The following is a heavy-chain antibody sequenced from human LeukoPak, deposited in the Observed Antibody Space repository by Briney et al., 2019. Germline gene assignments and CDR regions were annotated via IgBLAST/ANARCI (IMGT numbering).Heavy chain of an antibody. D-gene: IGHD6-19*01. CDR2: IKEDGGEQ. J-gene: IGHJ4*02. V-gene: IGHV3-7*01. Sequence: GGSLRLSCAASGFTFSTYWMTWVRQTPGKGLEWVANIKEDGGEQNYVDSVEGRFTISRDNPKNSVFLQMNSLRAEDTAVYYCARDRAVAGLFDNWGQGTLVTVSS. CDR3: ARDRAVAGLFDN. CDR1: GFTFSTYW.